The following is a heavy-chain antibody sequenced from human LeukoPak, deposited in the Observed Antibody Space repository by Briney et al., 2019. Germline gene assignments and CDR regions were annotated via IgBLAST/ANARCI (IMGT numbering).Heavy chain of an antibody. V-gene: IGHV6-1*01. D-gene: IGHD6-13*01. Sequence: PSQTLSLTCPISGDSVSSNSAAWNWIRQSPSRGLEWLGSTYYRSKWYNDYAVSVKSRITINPDTSKNQFSLQLNSVTPEDTAVYYCARSSSSWLIGSTPNLDYWGQGTLVTVSS. J-gene: IGHJ4*02. CDR2: TYYRSKWYN. CDR3: ARSSSSWLIGSTPNLDY. CDR1: GDSVSSNSAA.